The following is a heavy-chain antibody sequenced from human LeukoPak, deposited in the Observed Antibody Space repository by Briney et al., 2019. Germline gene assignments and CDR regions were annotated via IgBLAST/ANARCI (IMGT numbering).Heavy chain of an antibody. CDR1: GFTVSSNY. Sequence: GGSLRLSCAASGFTVSSNYMSWVRQAPGKGLEWVSVIYSAGSTNYADPVKGRFTISRDNSKNTLYLQMNILRAEDTAVYYCARIASDSSGWYHFDYWGQGALVTVSS. D-gene: IGHD6-19*01. J-gene: IGHJ4*02. CDR2: IYSAGST. V-gene: IGHV3-66*01. CDR3: ARIASDSSGWYHFDY.